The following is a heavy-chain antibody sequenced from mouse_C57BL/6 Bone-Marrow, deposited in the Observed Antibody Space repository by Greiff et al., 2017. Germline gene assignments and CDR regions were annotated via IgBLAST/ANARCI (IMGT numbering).Heavy chain of an antibody. CDR1: GFNIKDDY. V-gene: IGHV14-4*01. CDR3: TRDGSGPYYFDY. Sequence: VQLQQSGAELVRPGASVKLSCTASGFNIKDDYMHWVKQRPEQGLEWIGWIDPENGDTEYASKFQGKATITADTSSNTAYLQLSSLTSEDTAVYYCTRDGSGPYYFDYWGQGTTLTVSA. J-gene: IGHJ2*01. D-gene: IGHD1-2*01. CDR2: IDPENGDT.